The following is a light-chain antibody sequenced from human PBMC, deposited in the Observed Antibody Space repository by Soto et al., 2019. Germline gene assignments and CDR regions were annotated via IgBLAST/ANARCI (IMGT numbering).Light chain of an antibody. CDR2: DVS. J-gene: IGKJ1*01. Sequence: DIHMTQSPSTLSASVGDRVNINCPASQTINSWLAWYQQKPGKAPKLLIYDVSSLESGVPSRFSGSGSGTEFTLTISSLQPDDSATSYCQQYKTFWTFGKGTKVDIK. CDR3: QQYKTFWT. CDR1: QTINSW. V-gene: IGKV1-5*01.